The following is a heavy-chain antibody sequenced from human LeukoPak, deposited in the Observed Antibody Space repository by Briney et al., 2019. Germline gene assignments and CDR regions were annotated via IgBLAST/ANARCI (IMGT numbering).Heavy chain of an antibody. CDR2: IYRSGST. D-gene: IGHD6-13*01. Sequence: SQTLSLTCTVSGGSISSGGYYWSWIRQPPGKGLEWIGYIYRSGSTYYNPSLKSRVTISVDRSKNQFSLKLSSVTAADTAVYYCARSVAAAIDYWGQGTLVTVSS. CDR3: ARSVAAAIDY. CDR1: GGSISSGGYY. J-gene: IGHJ4*02. V-gene: IGHV4-30-2*01.